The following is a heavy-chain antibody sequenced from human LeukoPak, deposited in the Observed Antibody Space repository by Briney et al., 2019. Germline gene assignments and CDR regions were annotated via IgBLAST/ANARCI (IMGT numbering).Heavy chain of an antibody. V-gene: IGHV3-23*01. D-gene: IGHD2-15*01. CDR3: ARRSPSSLGGRAIDY. CDR2: ISSSGGSA. Sequence: PGGSLRLSCAGSGFTLGNYAMSWVRQAPGMGLEWVSAISSSGGSAYYADSVKGRFTISRDNSKNTLFLQMNSLRTEDTAVYHCARRSPSSLGGRAIDYWGQGTLVTVSS. J-gene: IGHJ4*02. CDR1: GFTLGNYA.